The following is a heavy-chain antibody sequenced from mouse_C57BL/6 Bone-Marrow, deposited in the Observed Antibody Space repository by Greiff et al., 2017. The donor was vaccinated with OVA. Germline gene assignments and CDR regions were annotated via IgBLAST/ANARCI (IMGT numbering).Heavy chain of an antibody. CDR2: IDPSDSYT. V-gene: IGHV1-59*01. J-gene: IGHJ2*01. CDR1: GYTFTSYW. CDR3: ARGDYYYGSSYDY. Sequence: QVQLQQPGAELVRPGTSVKLSCKASGYTFTSYWMHWVKQRPGQGLEWIGVIDPSDSYTKYNQKFKGKATLTVDTSSSTAYMQLSSLTSEDSAVYYCARGDYYYGSSYDYWGQGTTLTVSS. D-gene: IGHD1-1*01.